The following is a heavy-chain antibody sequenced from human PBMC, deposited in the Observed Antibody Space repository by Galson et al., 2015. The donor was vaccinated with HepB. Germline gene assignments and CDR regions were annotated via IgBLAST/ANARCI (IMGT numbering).Heavy chain of an antibody. V-gene: IGHV3-23*01. CDR2: ITDSGGNT. Sequence: SLRLSCAASGFDFSSYDMNWVRQTPGKGLEWVSRITDSGGNTYYADSVRGRFTISRDNSKNTLYMDMNNLRVDDTAIYYCTRRGSGNYDDCWGQGMLVTVSS. CDR3: TRRGSGNYDDC. D-gene: IGHD6-19*01. CDR1: GFDFSSYD. J-gene: IGHJ4*02.